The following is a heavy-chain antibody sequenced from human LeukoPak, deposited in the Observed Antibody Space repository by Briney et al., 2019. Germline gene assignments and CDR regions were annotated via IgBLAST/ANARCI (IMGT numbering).Heavy chain of an antibody. CDR3: ARDSSKYYYYYMDV. CDR1: GFTFSSYE. D-gene: IGHD2-2*01. CDR2: ISSSGSTI. J-gene: IGHJ6*03. V-gene: IGHV3-48*03. Sequence: PGGSLRLSCAASGFTFSSYEMNWVRQAPGKGLEWVSYISSSGSTIYYADSVKGRFTISRDNAKNSLYLQMNSLRAEDTAVYYCARDSSKYYYYYMDVWGKGTTVTLSS.